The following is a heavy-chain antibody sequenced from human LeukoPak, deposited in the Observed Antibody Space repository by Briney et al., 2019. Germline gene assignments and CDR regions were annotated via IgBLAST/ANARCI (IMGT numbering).Heavy chain of an antibody. CDR1: GFPFSSHA. D-gene: IGHD3-22*01. V-gene: IGHV4-59*11. Sequence: PGGSLRLSCAASGFPFSSHAMSWVRQPPGKGLEWIGYIYYSGSTNYNPSLKSRVTISVDTSKNQFSLKLSSVTAADTAVYYCARDVPNYYDSSGNAFDIWGQGTMVTVSS. CDR2: IYYSGST. CDR3: ARDVPNYYDSSGNAFDI. J-gene: IGHJ3*02.